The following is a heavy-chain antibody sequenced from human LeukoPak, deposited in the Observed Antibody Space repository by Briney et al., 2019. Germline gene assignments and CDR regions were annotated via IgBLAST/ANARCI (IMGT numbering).Heavy chain of an antibody. V-gene: IGHV4-38-2*01. CDR2: IYPTGST. D-gene: IGHD6-19*01. CDR3: ARGRNIAVRRGAFGY. CDR1: RYSISSSYY. Sequence: SETLSLTCAVSRYSISSSYYWGWIRQPPGTGLEWIGSIYPTGSTYYNPTLKSRVTISVDTSKNRFSLKLSPVTAADTAVYYCARGRNIAVRRGAFGYWGQGTLVTVSS. J-gene: IGHJ4*02.